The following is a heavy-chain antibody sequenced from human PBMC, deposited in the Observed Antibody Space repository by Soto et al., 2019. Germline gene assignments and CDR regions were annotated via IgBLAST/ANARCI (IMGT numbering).Heavy chain of an antibody. CDR1: GFTFSDYY. D-gene: IGHD2-2*01. CDR2: ISSSGSTI. J-gene: IGHJ5*02. V-gene: IGHV3-11*01. CDR3: ARAREYCSSTSCYGSPGQQYNWFDP. Sequence: GGSLRLSCAASGFTFSDYYMSWIRQAPGKGLEWVSYISSSGSTIYYADSVKGLFTISRDNAKNSLYLQMNSLRAEDTAVYYCARAREYCSSTSCYGSPGQQYNWFDPWGQGTLVTVSS.